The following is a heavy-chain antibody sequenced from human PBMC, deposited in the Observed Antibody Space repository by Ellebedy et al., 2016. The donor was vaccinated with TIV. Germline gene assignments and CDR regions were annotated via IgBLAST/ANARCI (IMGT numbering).Heavy chain of an antibody. CDR3: ARGKLRVRQVVSQKRDYGMDV. V-gene: IGHV4-31*03. CDR2: IYYSGST. CDR1: GGSISSGGYY. D-gene: IGHD1-1*01. Sequence: SETLSLXXTVSGGSISSGGYYWSWIRQHPGKGLEWIGYIYYSGSTYYNPSLKSRVTISVDTSKNQFSLKLSSVTAADTAVYYCARGKLRVRQVVSQKRDYGMDVWGQGTTVTVSS. J-gene: IGHJ6*02.